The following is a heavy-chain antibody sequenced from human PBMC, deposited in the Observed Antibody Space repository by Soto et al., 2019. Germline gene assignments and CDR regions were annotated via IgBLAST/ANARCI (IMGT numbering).Heavy chain of an antibody. CDR3: ARLSSGTLYFDY. CDR1: CYTFTRYG. Sequence: APVKVSCKASCYTFTRYGISWGRQAPGQGLEWMGWISAYNGNTNYAQKLQGRVTMTTDTSTSTAYMELRSLRSDDTAVYYCARLSSGTLYFDYWGQGTLVTVSS. J-gene: IGHJ4*02. V-gene: IGHV1-18*01. D-gene: IGHD6-19*01. CDR2: ISAYNGNT.